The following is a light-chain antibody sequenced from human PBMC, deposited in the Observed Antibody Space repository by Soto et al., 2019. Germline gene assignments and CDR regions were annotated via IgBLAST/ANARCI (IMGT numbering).Light chain of an antibody. J-gene: IGKJ5*01. CDR1: QGISTW. Sequence: IHRTHSPSSVSASVGDRVTITFRASQGISTWLAWYQQKAVKAPNLLIYGASNLHSGVPSRFSGSGSGTNFTLTISSLQPEDFATYYCQQANSFPITFGQGTRLEIK. V-gene: IGKV1-12*01. CDR3: QQANSFPIT. CDR2: GAS.